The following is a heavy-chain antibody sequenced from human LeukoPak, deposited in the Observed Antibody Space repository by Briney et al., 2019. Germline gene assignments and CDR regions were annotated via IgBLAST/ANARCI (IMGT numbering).Heavy chain of an antibody. CDR3: ATHVSNWEEYIQH. CDR2: IYNSGSS. CDR1: GGSISSSSYY. J-gene: IGHJ1*01. D-gene: IGHD6-13*01. Sequence: SETLSLTCTLSGGSISSSSYYWSWPPQPAGKGLEWIARIYNSGSSNYKPSLRRRVTISLHTSKNQFSLKLTSVAAADTAVYYCATHVSNWEEYIQHWGQGTPVTVSS. V-gene: IGHV4-61*02.